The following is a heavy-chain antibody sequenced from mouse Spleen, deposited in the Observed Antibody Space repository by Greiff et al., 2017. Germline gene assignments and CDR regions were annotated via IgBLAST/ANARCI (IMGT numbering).Heavy chain of an antibody. J-gene: IGHJ2*01. CDR2: IDPSDSET. V-gene: IGHV1-52*01. D-gene: IGHD1-1*01. Sequence: QVQLQQPGAELVRPGSSVKLSCKASGYTFTSYWMHWVKQRPIQGLEWIGNIDPSDSETHYNQKFKDKATLTVDKSSSTAYMQLSSLTSEDSAVYYCARGYYDGSPDYWGQGTTLTVSS. CDR1: GYTFTSYW. CDR3: ARGYYDGSPDY.